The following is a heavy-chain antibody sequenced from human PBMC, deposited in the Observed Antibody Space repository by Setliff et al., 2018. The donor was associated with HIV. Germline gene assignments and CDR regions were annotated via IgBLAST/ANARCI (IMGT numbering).Heavy chain of an antibody. CDR2: INPSGGST. Sequence: AAVMVSCKASGYTFTSYYIHWVRQAPGQGLEWMGEINPSGGSTSYSEKFRGRATMTRDTSRSTVYMELSSLRFDDTAVYYCARVPILRYASPVDMWGQGTLVTVSS. V-gene: IGHV1-46*01. D-gene: IGHD3-9*01. CDR1: GYTFTSYY. CDR3: ARVPILRYASPVDM. J-gene: IGHJ4*02.